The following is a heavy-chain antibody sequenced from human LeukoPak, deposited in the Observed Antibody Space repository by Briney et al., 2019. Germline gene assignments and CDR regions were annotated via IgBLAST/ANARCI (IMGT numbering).Heavy chain of an antibody. Sequence: SETLSLTCTVSGGSISSYYWSWIRQPPGKGLEWIGYIYYSGSTYYNPSLESRLTISVDTSKNQFSLKLRSVTAADTAVYYCATWDSGRYSQIDNWGQGTLVTVSS. CDR1: GGSISSYY. J-gene: IGHJ4*02. V-gene: IGHV4-59*04. CDR3: ATWDSGRYSQIDN. CDR2: IYYSGST. D-gene: IGHD1-26*01.